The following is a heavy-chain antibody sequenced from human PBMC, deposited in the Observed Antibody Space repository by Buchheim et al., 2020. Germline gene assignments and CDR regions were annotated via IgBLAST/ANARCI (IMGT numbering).Heavy chain of an antibody. D-gene: IGHD3-10*01. V-gene: IGHV3-30*18. CDR2: ISYNGRNQ. CDR3: AKDFGQKHYYYYDGLDV. J-gene: IGHJ6*02. CDR1: GLTFNTYA. Sequence: QVQLVESGGGVVQPGRSLRLSCAVSGLTFNTYAMHWARQAPGKGLEWVAVISYNGRNQYYADSVKGRFTISRDESKSALYLQMDSLRPEDTAIYYRAKDFGQKHYYYYDGLDVWGQGTT.